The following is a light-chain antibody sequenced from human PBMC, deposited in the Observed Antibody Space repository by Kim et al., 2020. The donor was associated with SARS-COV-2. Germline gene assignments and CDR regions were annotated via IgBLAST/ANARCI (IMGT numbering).Light chain of an antibody. J-gene: IGLJ3*02. Sequence: VKLTCTLSSGHSSYAIAWHQQRPEKGPRYLMKLNSDGSHSKGDGIPDRFSGSSSGAERYLTISSLQSEDEADYYCQTWGTGIPWVFGGGTQLTVL. CDR3: QTWGTGIPWV. CDR1: SGHSSYA. CDR2: LNSDGSH. V-gene: IGLV4-69*01.